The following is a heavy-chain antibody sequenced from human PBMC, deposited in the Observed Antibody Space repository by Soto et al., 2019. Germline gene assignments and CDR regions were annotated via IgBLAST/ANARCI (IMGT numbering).Heavy chain of an antibody. V-gene: IGHV4-31*03. CDR3: ARGVLV. J-gene: IGHJ6*02. Sequence: QVQLQASGPGLVKPSQTLSLTCTVSGGSIISGGYYWCWVRQHPGTSLELIGYIYYSGSTSYNPSLNSRVNISVDATKNQFSLKLSSGTAADTAGYYCARGVLVWGQGTTVTVFS. CDR2: IYYSGST. CDR1: GGSIISGGYY.